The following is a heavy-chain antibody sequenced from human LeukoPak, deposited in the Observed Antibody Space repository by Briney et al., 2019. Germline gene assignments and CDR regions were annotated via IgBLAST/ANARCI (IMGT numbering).Heavy chain of an antibody. J-gene: IGHJ4*02. CDR2: IKQDGSEK. Sequence: GGALRLSCAASGFSFSSHWMSWVRQAPGKGVEWVANIKQDGSEKHYVDSVKGRFTVSRDNAKNSLYLQMNSLRADDTAVYYCARGFGITFWGQGTLVTVSS. D-gene: IGHD3-16*01. V-gene: IGHV3-7*03. CDR3: ARGFGITF. CDR1: GFSFSSHW.